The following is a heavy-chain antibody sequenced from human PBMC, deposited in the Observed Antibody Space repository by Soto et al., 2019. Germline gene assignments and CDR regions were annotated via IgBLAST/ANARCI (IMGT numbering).Heavy chain of an antibody. J-gene: IGHJ6*02. CDR3: AKVIRADSTSSNFYYYSGMDV. CDR2: ISNDGSNK. CDR1: EFSISPYW. V-gene: IGHV3-30*18. D-gene: IGHD6-6*01. Sequence: PGGSLRLSCVASEFSISPYWMSWVRQAPGKGLEWMAVISNDGSNKYYADSVKGRFTISRDNSKDTLFLQMNSLRGEDTAIYYCAKVIRADSTSSNFYYYSGMDVWGQGTTVTVSS.